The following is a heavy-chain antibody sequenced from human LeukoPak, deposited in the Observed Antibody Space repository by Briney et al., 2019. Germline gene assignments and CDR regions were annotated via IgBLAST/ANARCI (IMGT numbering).Heavy chain of an antibody. Sequence: KPSETLSLTCTVSGGSVSSGSYFWSWIRQPPGKGLEWIGFIYYSGNTKYNPSLESRVTISVDTSKNQFSLKLTSLTTADTAVYYCARGGLSSGWNYWGRGALVTVSS. CDR2: IYYSGNT. CDR3: ARGGLSSGWNY. CDR1: GGSVSSGSYF. D-gene: IGHD6-19*01. J-gene: IGHJ4*02. V-gene: IGHV4-61*01.